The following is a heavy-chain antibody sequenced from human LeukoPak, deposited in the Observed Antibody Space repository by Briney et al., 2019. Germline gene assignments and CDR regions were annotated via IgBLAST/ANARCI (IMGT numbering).Heavy chain of an antibody. CDR2: IYYSGST. CDR3: ARAMVRGYDFDY. J-gene: IGHJ4*02. CDR1: GGSISSSSYY. V-gene: IGHV4-39*01. Sequence: SETLSLTCTVSGGSISSSSYYWGWIRQPPGKGLEWIGSIYYSGSTYYNPSLKSRVTISVDTSKNQFSLKLSSVTAADTAVYYCARAMVRGYDFDYWGQGTLVTVSS. D-gene: IGHD3-10*01.